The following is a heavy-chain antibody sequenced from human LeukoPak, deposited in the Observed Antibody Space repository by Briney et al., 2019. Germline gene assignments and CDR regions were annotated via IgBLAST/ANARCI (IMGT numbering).Heavy chain of an antibody. CDR3: ARVHPPYDFWSGYSDAFDI. J-gene: IGHJ3*02. Sequence: PGGSLRLSCAASGFTFAGSSMSWVRRAPWKGLEWVSAISVNGNSIYYADSVKGRFTISRDNSKSTLYLQMNSLSAEDTAVYYCARVHPPYDFWSGYSDAFDIWGQGTMVTVSS. V-gene: IGHV3-23*01. CDR1: GFTFAGSS. D-gene: IGHD3-3*01. CDR2: ISVNGNSI.